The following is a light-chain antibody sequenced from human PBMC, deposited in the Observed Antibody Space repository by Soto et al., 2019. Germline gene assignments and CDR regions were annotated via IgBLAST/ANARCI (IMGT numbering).Light chain of an antibody. CDR1: SSDVGRYNY. J-gene: IGLJ3*02. Sequence: QSVLTQSASVSGSPGQSITISCTGTSSDVGRYNYVSWYQQHPGKAPKLMIYEVSNRPSEVSNRFSASKSGNTASLTISGLQAEDEADYYCTSYTSSTTWVFGGGTKLTVL. CDR2: EVS. V-gene: IGLV2-14*01. CDR3: TSYTSSTTWV.